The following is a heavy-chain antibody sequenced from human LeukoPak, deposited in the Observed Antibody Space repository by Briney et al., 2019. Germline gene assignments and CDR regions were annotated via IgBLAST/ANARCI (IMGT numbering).Heavy chain of an antibody. CDR2: IWYDGSNK. D-gene: IGHD3-10*01. CDR1: GFTFSSYG. V-gene: IGHV3-33*01. J-gene: IGHJ3*02. Sequence: GGSLRLSCAASGFTFSSYGMHWVRQAPGKGLEWVAVIWYDGSNKYYADSVKGRFTISRDNSKNTLYLQMNSLRVEDTAVYYCARVHWGNYYLNAFDIWGQGTMVTVSS. CDR3: ARVHWGNYYLNAFDI.